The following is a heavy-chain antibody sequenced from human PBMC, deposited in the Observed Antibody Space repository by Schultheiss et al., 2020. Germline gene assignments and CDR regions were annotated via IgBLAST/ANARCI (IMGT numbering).Heavy chain of an antibody. D-gene: IGHD1-20*01. CDR1: GFSFSHDW. CDR2: ISYDGSNK. V-gene: IGHV3-30*14. CDR3: ARVRYNWNPWAY. J-gene: IGHJ4*02. Sequence: GGSLRLSCVASGFSFSHDWMAWVRQSPGKGLEWVAVISYDGSNKYYADSVKGRFTISRDNSKNTLYLRMNSLRAEDTAVYYCARVRYNWNPWAYWGQGTRVTVSS.